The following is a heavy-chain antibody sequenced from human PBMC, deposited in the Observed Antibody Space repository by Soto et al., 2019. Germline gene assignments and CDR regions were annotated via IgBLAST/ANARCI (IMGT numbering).Heavy chain of an antibody. CDR1: GFTFSSYS. J-gene: IGHJ4*02. V-gene: IGHV3-21*01. CDR2: ISSSSSYI. Sequence: GGSLRLSCAASGFTFSSYSMNWVRQAPGKGLEWVSSISSSSSYIYYADSVKGRFTISRDNAKNSLYLQMNSLRAEDTAVYYCARDCGSGNCSGGSPVDYWGQGTLVTVSS. D-gene: IGHD2-15*01. CDR3: ARDCGSGNCSGGSPVDY.